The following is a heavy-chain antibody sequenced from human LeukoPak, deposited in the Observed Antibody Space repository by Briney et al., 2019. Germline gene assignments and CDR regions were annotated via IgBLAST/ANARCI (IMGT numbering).Heavy chain of an antibody. D-gene: IGHD2-2*01. CDR3: TKDRYCTTTSCPLDY. J-gene: IGHJ4*02. V-gene: IGHV3-43*01. CDR2: ITWDGGTT. CDR1: GFTFDDYT. Sequence: GGSLRLSCAASGFTFDDYTFHWVRQAPGKGLEWVSLITWDGGTTYYADSVKGRFTVSRDNSKNSVYLQMNSLRTEDTALYYCTKDRYCTTTSCPLDYWGQGTLVTVSS.